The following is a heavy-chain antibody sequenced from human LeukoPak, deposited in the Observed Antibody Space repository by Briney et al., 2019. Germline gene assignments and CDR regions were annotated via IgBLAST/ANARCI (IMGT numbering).Heavy chain of an antibody. Sequence: ASVKVSCKESGYTFISYYMHWVRHAPGQRLEWMGIINPSGGSTSYAQKFQGRVTMTRDMSTSTVYMELSSLRSEDTAVYYCATAFSGYGPVYFDYWGQGTLVTVSS. CDR2: INPSGGST. CDR3: ATAFSGYGPVYFDY. V-gene: IGHV1-46*01. D-gene: IGHD5-18*01. CDR1: GYTFISYY. J-gene: IGHJ4*02.